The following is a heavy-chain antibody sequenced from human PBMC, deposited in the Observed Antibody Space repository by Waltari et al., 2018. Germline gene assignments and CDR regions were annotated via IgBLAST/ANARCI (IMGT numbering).Heavy chain of an antibody. Sequence: EVQLLESGGGLVQPGGSLRLSCAASGFTFSSYAMSWVRQAPGKGLEWVSAISGSGGRTYYADSVKGRFTISRDNSKNTLYLQMNSLRAEDTAVYYCAKGQTTVTTRIYYYYYGMDVWGQGTTVTVSS. CDR2: ISGSGGRT. CDR3: AKGQTTVTTRIYYYYYGMDV. V-gene: IGHV3-23*01. CDR1: GFTFSSYA. D-gene: IGHD4-17*01. J-gene: IGHJ6*02.